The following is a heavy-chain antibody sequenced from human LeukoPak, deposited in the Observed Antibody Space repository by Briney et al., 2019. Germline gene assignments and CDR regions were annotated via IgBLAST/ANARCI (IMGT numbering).Heavy chain of an antibody. CDR2: IIPILGIA. CDR1: GGTFSSYT. J-gene: IGHJ4*02. V-gene: IGHV1-69*04. D-gene: IGHD3-22*01. CDR3: ARDQHWGLYDSKTFDY. Sequence: SVKVSCKXSGGTFSSYTISWVRQAPGQGLEWMGRIIPILGIANYAQKFQGRVTITADKSTSTAYMELSSLRFEDTAVYYCARDQHWGLYDSKTFDYWGQGTLVTVSS.